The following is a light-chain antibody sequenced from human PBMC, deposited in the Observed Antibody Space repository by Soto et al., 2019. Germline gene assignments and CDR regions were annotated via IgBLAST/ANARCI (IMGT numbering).Light chain of an antibody. J-gene: IGLJ2*01. CDR2: EVT. CDR1: SSDVGAYNY. CDR3: SSYSGAYTLVV. V-gene: IGLV2-8*01. Sequence: QSALTQPPSASGSPGQSVTISCTGTSSDVGAYNYVSWYQQHPGKAPRLVIYEVTKRPSGVPERFSGSKSGNTASLTVSALQDDDEADYYCSSYSGAYTLVVFGGGTKLTVL.